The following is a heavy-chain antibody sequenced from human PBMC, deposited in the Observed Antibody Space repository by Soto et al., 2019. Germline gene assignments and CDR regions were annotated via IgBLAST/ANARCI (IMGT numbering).Heavy chain of an antibody. J-gene: IGHJ6*02. CDR2: IYHSGST. CDR3: ARGKYCISTSCYGATYYYYYGMDV. Sequence: SETLSLTCAVSGGSISSSNWWSWVRQPPGKGLEWIGEIYHSGSTNYNPSLKSRVTISVDKSKNQFSLKLSSVTAADTAVYYCARGKYCISTSCYGATYYYYYGMDVWGQGTTVTV. D-gene: IGHD2-2*01. CDR1: GGSISSSNW. V-gene: IGHV4-4*02.